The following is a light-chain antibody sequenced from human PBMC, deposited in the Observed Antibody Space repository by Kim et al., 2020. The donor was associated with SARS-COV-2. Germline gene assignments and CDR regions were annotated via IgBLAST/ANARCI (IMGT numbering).Light chain of an antibody. CDR3: QQYGGSPLT. J-gene: IGKJ4*01. CDR1: QSIRSNS. V-gene: IGKV3-20*01. Sequence: YPAKIATLSCRASQSIRSNSVAWYQQRPGQAPRLLIYGTSNRASGISDRFSGSGSGTDFTLTISRLEPDDFAVYYCQQYGGSPLTFGGGTKVDIK. CDR2: GTS.